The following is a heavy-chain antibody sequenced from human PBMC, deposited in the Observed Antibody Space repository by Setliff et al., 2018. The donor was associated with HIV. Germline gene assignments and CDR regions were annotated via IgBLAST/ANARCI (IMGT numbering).Heavy chain of an antibody. D-gene: IGHD2-15*01. CDR3: AKDFLGYCSGSSCYPFDY. J-gene: IGHJ4*02. V-gene: IGHV3-74*01. CDR2: IDSDGSNK. Sequence: GGSLRLSCAASGLTFSNYWMHWVRQAPGKGLEWVSRIDSDGSNKYYADSVKGRFTISSDNSKNTLYLQMNSLRAEDTAVYYCAKDFLGYCSGSSCYPFDYWGQGTLVTVSS. CDR1: GLTFSNYW.